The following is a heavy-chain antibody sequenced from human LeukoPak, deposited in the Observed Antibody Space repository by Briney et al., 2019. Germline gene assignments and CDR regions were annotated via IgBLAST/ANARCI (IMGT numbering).Heavy chain of an antibody. CDR2: INHSGST. V-gene: IGHV4-34*01. J-gene: IGHJ4*02. D-gene: IGHD3-22*01. Sequence: SETLSLTCAVYGGSLSGYYWSWIRQPPGKGLEWIGEINHSGSTNYNPSLKSRVTISVDTSKNQFSLKLSSVTAADTAVYYCARGDYYDSSGYPDPWDYWGQGTLVTVSS. CDR3: ARGDYYDSSGYPDPWDY. CDR1: GGSLSGYY.